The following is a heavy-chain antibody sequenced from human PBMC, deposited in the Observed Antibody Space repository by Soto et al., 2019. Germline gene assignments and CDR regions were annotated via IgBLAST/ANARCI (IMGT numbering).Heavy chain of an antibody. D-gene: IGHD2-2*01. Sequence: SETLSLTCAVYGGSLSAYYWSWIRQPPGKGLEWIGEINPSGTTNYNPSLKSRVTISVDTSKNQFSLKLSSVTAADTAVYHCALAPAAHIMHWGQGTLVTVSS. V-gene: IGHV4-34*01. CDR1: GGSLSAYY. CDR2: INPSGTT. CDR3: ALAPAAHIMH. J-gene: IGHJ1*01.